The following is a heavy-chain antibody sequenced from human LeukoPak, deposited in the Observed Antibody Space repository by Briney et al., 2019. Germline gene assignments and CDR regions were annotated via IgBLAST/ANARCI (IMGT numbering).Heavy chain of an antibody. CDR2: ISGAGDNT. V-gene: IGHV3-23*01. CDR1: AFTFSSYV. D-gene: IGHD4-17*01. Sequence: PGGSLRLSCEASAFTFSSYVMTWVREAPGKGLEWVSAISGAGDNTFYIDSVKGRFTISRDSSKNTLYLQMNSLGAEDTAVYYCAQVGGGDYMGGDLELGGQGTLVTVSS. J-gene: IGHJ4*02. CDR3: AQVGGGDYMGGDLEL.